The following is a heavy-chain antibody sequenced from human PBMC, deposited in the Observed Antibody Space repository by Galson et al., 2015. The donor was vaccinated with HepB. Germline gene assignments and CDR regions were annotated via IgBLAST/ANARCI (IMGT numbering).Heavy chain of an antibody. D-gene: IGHD6-6*01. CDR3: AKGGSSSPYGMDV. Sequence: SLRLSCAASGFTFSSYAMSWVRQAPGKGLEWVSAISGSGGSTYYADSVKGRFTISRDNSKNTLCLQMNSLRAEDTAVYYCAKGGSSSPYGMDVWGQGTTVTVSS. CDR1: GFTFSSYA. J-gene: IGHJ6*02. V-gene: IGHV3-23*01. CDR2: ISGSGGST.